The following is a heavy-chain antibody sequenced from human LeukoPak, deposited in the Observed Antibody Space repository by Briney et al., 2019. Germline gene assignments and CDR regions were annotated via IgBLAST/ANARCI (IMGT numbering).Heavy chain of an antibody. Sequence: SETLSLTCAVSGYSISSGYYWGWIRQPPGKGLEWIGSIYHSGSTYYNPSLKSRVTISVDTSKNQFFLKLNSVTAADTAVYYCARGIGSSSSNWFDPWGQGTLVTVSS. D-gene: IGHD6-13*01. CDR1: GYSISSGYY. CDR3: ARGIGSSSSNWFDP. J-gene: IGHJ5*02. V-gene: IGHV4-38-2*01. CDR2: IYHSGST.